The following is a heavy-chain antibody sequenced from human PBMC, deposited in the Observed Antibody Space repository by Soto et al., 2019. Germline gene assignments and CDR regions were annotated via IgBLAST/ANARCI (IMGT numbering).Heavy chain of an antibody. V-gene: IGHV3-23*01. D-gene: IGHD3-10*01. J-gene: IGHJ4*02. CDR2: ITDTGGDA. Sequence: EVQLLESGGDLIQPGGSLRLSCVASGLTFGSRAMSWVRQSPGEGLEWVSTITDTGGDAKYADSVRGRFAISRDNSKNTLCLPMSAVRAEDSAIFFCVRGSKDSYPGSRIFDFWGRGTLVTVSS. CDR1: GLTFGSRA. CDR3: VRGSKDSYPGSRIFDF.